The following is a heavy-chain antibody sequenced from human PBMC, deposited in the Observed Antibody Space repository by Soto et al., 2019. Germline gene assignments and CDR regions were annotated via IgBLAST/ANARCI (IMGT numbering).Heavy chain of an antibody. V-gene: IGHV1-18*01. J-gene: IGHJ4*02. D-gene: IGHD3-22*01. Sequence: ASVKVSCKASGYTFTSYGISWLRQAPGQGLEWMGWISAYNGNTNYAQKLQGRVTMTTDTSTSTAYMELRSLRSDDTAVYYCARSPYYYDSSGYYYPFDYWGQGTLVTVSS. CDR1: GYTFTSYG. CDR3: ARSPYYYDSSGYYYPFDY. CDR2: ISAYNGNT.